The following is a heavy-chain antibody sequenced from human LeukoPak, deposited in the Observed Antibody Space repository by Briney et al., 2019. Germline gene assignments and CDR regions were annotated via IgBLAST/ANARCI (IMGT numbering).Heavy chain of an antibody. J-gene: IGHJ4*02. CDR3: ARGRRGPIAGAVNFDY. CDR2: ISSSSNYI. D-gene: IGHD6-19*01. CDR1: GFTFTSYT. Sequence: GGSLRLSCAASGFTFTSYTMNWVRQAPGKGLEWVSSISSSSNYIYYANSVKGRFTISRDNAKNSLYLQMNSLRAEDTAVYYCARGRRGPIAGAVNFDYWGQGILVTVSS. V-gene: IGHV3-21*01.